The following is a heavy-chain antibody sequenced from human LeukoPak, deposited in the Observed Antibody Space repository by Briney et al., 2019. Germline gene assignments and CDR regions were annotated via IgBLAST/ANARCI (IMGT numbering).Heavy chain of an antibody. Sequence: PSETLSLTCAVYGGSFSGYYWSWIRQPPGKGLEWIGEINHSGSTNYNPSLKSRVTISVDTSKNQFSLKLSSVTAADTAVYYCARGSFPLGSMIPRRWFDPWGQGTLVAVSS. CDR2: INHSGST. D-gene: IGHD1-26*01. V-gene: IGHV4-34*01. J-gene: IGHJ5*02. CDR3: ARGSFPLGSMIPRRWFDP. CDR1: GGSFSGYY.